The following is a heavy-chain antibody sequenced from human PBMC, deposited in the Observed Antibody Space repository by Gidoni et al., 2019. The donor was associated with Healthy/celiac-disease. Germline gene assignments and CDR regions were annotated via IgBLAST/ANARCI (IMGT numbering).Heavy chain of an antibody. CDR3: ARAAGHRNWFDP. CDR2: IYYSGST. V-gene: IGHV4-59*01. Sequence: QVQLKESGPGLVKPSETLSLTCTVSGGSISSYYWSWIRQPPGKGLEWIGYIYYSGSTNYNPSLKSRVTISVDTSKNQFSLKLSSVTAADTAVYYCARAAGHRNWFDPWGQGTLVTVSS. CDR1: GGSISSYY. J-gene: IGHJ5*02. D-gene: IGHD6-13*01.